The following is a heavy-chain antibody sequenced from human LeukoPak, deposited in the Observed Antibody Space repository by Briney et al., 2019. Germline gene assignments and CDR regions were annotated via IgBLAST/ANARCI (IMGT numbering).Heavy chain of an antibody. Sequence: SQTLSLTCTVSGGSISSGDYYWSWIRQPPGKGLEWIGYIYYSGSTYYNPSLKSRVTISVDTSKNQFSLKLSSVTAADTAVYYWARRFVGATDYYYMDVWGKGTTVTVSS. CDR2: IYYSGST. V-gene: IGHV4-30-4*08. D-gene: IGHD1-26*01. J-gene: IGHJ6*03. CDR1: GGSISSGDYY. CDR3: ARRFVGATDYYYMDV.